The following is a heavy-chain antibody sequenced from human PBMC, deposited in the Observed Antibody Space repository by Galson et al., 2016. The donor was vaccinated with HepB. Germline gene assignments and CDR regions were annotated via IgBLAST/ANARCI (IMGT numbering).Heavy chain of an antibody. CDR2: ISGNGDSI. CDR3: SRGTMGGYDFDY. CDR1: GFTFSSYA. Sequence: SLRLSCAASGFTFSSYAMSWVRQAPGKGLEWVSAISGNGDSIYYADSVRGRFTISRDNSKNTLFLQINSLRAEDTAVYYCSRGTMGGYDFDYWGQGTLVTVSS. D-gene: IGHD5-12*01. J-gene: IGHJ4*02. V-gene: IGHV3-23*01.